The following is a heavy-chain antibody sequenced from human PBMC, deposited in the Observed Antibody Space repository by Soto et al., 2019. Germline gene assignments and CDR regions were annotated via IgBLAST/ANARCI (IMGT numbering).Heavy chain of an antibody. CDR1: GVTVRNTY. V-gene: IGHV3-66*01. CDR3: ARDYTSGSYYNVGF. CDR2: IFTGGAT. J-gene: IGHJ4*02. Sequence: PGGSLRLSCAASGVTVRNTYRSWIRQVPGKGLERVAFIFTGGATNYADSVKGRFTMSRDSSKNTVYLQMNDLRAEDTALYYCARDYTSGSYYNVGFWGQGTLVTVSS. D-gene: IGHD3-10*01.